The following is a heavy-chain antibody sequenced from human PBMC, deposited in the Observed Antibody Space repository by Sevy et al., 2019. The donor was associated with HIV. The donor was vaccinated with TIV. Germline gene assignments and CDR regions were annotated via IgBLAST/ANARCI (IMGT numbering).Heavy chain of an antibody. CDR1: GDSFISSRW. J-gene: IGHJ4*02. D-gene: IGHD6-25*01. Sequence: SETLSLTCTVSGDSFISSRWWRWFRQSPGKGLEWIGDMYHRGTTNYSPSLKNRVIMSVDKSKNQFSLKLTSESAADTAVDYGAAAAGTDILGYYFDSWGQGIPVTVSS. CDR2: MYHRGTT. V-gene: IGHV4-4*02. CDR3: AAAAGTDILGYYFDS.